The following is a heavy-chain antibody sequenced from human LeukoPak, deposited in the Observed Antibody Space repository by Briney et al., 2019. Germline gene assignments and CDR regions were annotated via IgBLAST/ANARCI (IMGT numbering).Heavy chain of an antibody. J-gene: IGHJ4*02. CDR1: GFTFSSYN. D-gene: IGHD2-2*02. CDR3: ARDGACNTTRCFTYYYGY. Sequence: GGSLRLSCAASGFTFSSYNMNWVRQAPGKGLEWVSSISSSSSYIYYAESVKGRFTISRDNAKNSLYLQMNSLRAEDTAVYYCARDGACNTTRCFTYYYGYWGQGTLVTVSS. CDR2: ISSSSSYI. V-gene: IGHV3-21*01.